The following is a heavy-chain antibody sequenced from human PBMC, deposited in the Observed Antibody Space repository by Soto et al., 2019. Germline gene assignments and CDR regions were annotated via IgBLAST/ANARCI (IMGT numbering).Heavy chain of an antibody. D-gene: IGHD2-2*01. CDR3: AKGPAGRVYYGLDV. V-gene: IGHV3-23*01. J-gene: IGHJ6*02. CDR1: GFTLRSYA. CDR2: MSDSGGST. Sequence: EVQLLESGGGLVQPGGSLRLSCAASGFTLRSYAMSWVRQAAGKGLEWVSGMSDSGGSTYYADSVKGRFTISRDISKSKQYQQTDSLRAEDTALYYCAKGPAGRVYYGLDVWGQGTTVTVSS.